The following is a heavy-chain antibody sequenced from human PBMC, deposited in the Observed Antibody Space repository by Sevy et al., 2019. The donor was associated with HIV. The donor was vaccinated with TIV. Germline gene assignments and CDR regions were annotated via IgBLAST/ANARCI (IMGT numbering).Heavy chain of an antibody. J-gene: IGHJ4*02. CDR3: AKAQTAMVTYFDY. V-gene: IGHV3-30*18. Sequence: GGSLRLSCAASGFTFSSYGMHWVRQAPGKGLEWVAVISYNGSNKYYADSVKGRFTVSRENSKNTLYLQMNSLRAEDTAVYYCAKAQTAMVTYFDYWGQGTLVTVYS. D-gene: IGHD5-18*01. CDR2: ISYNGSNK. CDR1: GFTFSSYG.